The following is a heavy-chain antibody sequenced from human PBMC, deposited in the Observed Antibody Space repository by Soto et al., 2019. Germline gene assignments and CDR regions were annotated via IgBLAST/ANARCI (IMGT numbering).Heavy chain of an antibody. D-gene: IGHD3-3*01. J-gene: IGHJ4*02. CDR1: GFSLTTSGVG. CDR2: IYWDDDK. V-gene: IGHV2-5*02. CDR3: AHRVLRTVFGLVTTTAIYFDF. Sequence: QTTWNESGPTVVRPTETLTLTCRFSGFSLTTSGVGVGWIRQSPGKAPEWLARIYWDDDKRYSASLKSRLTITKDTSKNQVVLTVSDLDPTDTATYYCAHRVLRTVFGLVTTTAIYFDFWGQGPPVAVSS.